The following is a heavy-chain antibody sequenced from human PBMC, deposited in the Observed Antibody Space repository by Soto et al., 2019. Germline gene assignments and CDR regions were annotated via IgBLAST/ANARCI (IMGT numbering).Heavy chain of an antibody. J-gene: IGHJ4*02. CDR3: ARGGHYYDSSGYRN. CDR1: GFTFSSYE. CDR2: ISSSGSTI. Sequence: PGGSLRLSCAASGFTFSSYEMNWVRQAPGKGLEWVSYISSSGSTIYYADSVKGRFTISRDNAKNSLYLQMNSLRAEDTAVYYCARGGHYYDSSGYRNWGQGTLVTVSS. V-gene: IGHV3-48*03. D-gene: IGHD3-22*01.